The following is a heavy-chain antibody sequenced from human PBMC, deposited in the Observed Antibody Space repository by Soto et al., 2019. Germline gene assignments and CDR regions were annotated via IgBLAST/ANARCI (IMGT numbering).Heavy chain of an antibody. D-gene: IGHD4-17*01. Sequence: EVQLLESGGGLVQPGGSLRLSCAASGFTFSSYAMSWVRQAPGKGLEWVSAISGSGGSTYYADSVKGRFTISRDNSKNTLYLQVNSLKAEDTAVYYCAKALTTVTAYFDYWGQGTLVTVSS. CDR3: AKALTTVTAYFDY. V-gene: IGHV3-23*01. CDR2: ISGSGGST. J-gene: IGHJ4*02. CDR1: GFTFSSYA.